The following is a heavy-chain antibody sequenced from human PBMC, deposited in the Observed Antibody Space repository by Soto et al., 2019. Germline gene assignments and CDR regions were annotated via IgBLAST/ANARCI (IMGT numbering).Heavy chain of an antibody. J-gene: IGHJ4*02. Sequence: PGGSLRLSCAASGFTFSSYAMSWVRQAPGKGLEWVSAISGSGGSTYYADSVKGRFTISRDNSKNTLYLQMNSLRAEDTAVYYCEKAPDSWIQIWFDYWGQGTLVTVSS. D-gene: IGHD5-18*01. CDR1: GFTFSSYA. V-gene: IGHV3-23*01. CDR2: ISGSGGST. CDR3: EKAPDSWIQIWFDY.